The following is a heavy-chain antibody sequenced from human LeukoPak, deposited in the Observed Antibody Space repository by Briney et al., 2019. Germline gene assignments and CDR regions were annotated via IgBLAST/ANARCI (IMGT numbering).Heavy chain of an antibody. CDR1: GGSITNYY. V-gene: IGHV4-59*01. J-gene: IGHJ4*02. Sequence: SETQSLTCTVSGGSITNYYWSWIRQPPGKGLEWIGYIYYSGSTSYNPSLKSRVTISVDTSKKKFSLKLSSVTAADTAVYYCAVGPGHYYDSSGYYFLDYWGQGTLVTVSS. CDR3: AVGPGHYYDSSGYYFLDY. CDR2: IYYSGST. D-gene: IGHD3-22*01.